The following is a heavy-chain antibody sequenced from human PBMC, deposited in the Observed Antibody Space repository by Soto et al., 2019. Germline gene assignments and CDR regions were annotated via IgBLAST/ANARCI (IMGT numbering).Heavy chain of an antibody. V-gene: IGHV3-30-3*01. J-gene: IGHJ6*04. D-gene: IGHD5-12*01. CDR1: RFTFSSYA. CDR2: ISYDGSNK. Sequence: PGGSLRLSCAASRFTFSSYAMHWVRQAPGKGLEWVAVISYDGSNKYYADSVKGRFTISRDNSKNTLYLQMNSLRAEDTAVYYCARDYYCLNRGYALSMDVSCKGPTRTV. CDR3: ARDYYCLNRGYALSMDV.